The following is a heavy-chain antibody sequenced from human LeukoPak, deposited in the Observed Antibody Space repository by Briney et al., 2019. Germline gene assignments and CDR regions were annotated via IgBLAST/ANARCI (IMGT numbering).Heavy chain of an antibody. CDR1: RGSISGYS. V-gene: IGHV4-59*01. Sequence: SETLSLTCTVSRGSISGYSWSWIRQSPGGGLEWIGYIYYTGTSYNPSLKSRVTISADTSKNQFSLNLSSVTAADTAVYYCASRKLGNDYWGQGTLVTVSS. CDR3: ASRKLGNDY. J-gene: IGHJ4*02. D-gene: IGHD7-27*01. CDR2: IYYTGT.